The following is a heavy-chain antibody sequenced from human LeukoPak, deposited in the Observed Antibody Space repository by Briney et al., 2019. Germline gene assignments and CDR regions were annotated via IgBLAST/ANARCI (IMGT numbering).Heavy chain of an antibody. CDR2: INPNSGGT. CDR1: GYTXTGYY. D-gene: IGHD5-12*01. V-gene: IGHV1-2*02. CDR3: ATPERGYSGYDFGS. J-gene: IGHJ4*02. Sequence: GASVKVSCKASGYTXTGYYMHWVRQAPGQGLEWMGWINPNSGGTNYAQKFQGRVTMTRDTSISTAYMELSRLRSDDTAVYYCATPERGYSGYDFGSWGQGTLVTVSP.